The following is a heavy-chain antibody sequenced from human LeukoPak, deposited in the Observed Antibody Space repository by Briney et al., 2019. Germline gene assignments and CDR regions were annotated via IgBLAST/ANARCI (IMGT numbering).Heavy chain of an antibody. V-gene: IGHV3-7*01. CDR3: ARVPYYDFWSGYYYDWYFDL. Sequence: GGSLRLSCAASGFTFSSYWMSWVRQAPGKGLEWVANIKQDGSEKYYVDSVKGRFTISRDNAKNSLYLQMNSLRAEDTAVYYCARVPYYDFWSGYYYDWYFDLWGRGTLVTVSS. J-gene: IGHJ2*01. CDR1: GFTFSSYW. D-gene: IGHD3-3*01. CDR2: IKQDGSEK.